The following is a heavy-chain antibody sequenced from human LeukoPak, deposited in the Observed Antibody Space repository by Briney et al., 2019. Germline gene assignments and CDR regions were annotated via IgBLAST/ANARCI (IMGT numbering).Heavy chain of an antibody. D-gene: IGHD1-26*01. CDR3: ARDRPGVGAIDY. V-gene: IGHV3-48*02. J-gene: IGHJ4*02. CDR1: GFTFSSYA. CDR2: ISTTRSRI. Sequence: GGSLRLSCAASGFTFSSYAMNWVRLAPGKGLEWVSYISTTRSRIYYADSVKGRFTISRDSANNSLYLQMNSLRDGDTAVYYCARDRPGVGAIDYWGQGTLVTVSS.